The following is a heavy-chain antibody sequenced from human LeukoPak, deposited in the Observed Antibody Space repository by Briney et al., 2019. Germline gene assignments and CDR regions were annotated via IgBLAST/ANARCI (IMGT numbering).Heavy chain of an antibody. Sequence: SGTLSLTCAVSGGSISSSNWWSWVRQPPGKGLECIGEIYHSGSTNYNPSLKSRVTISVDKSKNQFSLKLSSVTAADTAVYYCARGAPYDYVWGSYRYTPPYYFDYWGQGTLVTVSS. CDR1: GGSISSSNW. D-gene: IGHD3-16*02. J-gene: IGHJ4*02. V-gene: IGHV4-4*02. CDR2: IYHSGST. CDR3: ARGAPYDYVWGSYRYTPPYYFDY.